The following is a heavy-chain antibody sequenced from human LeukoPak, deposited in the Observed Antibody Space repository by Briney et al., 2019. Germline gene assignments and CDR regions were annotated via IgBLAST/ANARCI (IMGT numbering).Heavy chain of an antibody. V-gene: IGHV3-48*03. CDR2: ISSSGSTI. D-gene: IGHD3-3*01. CDR1: GFTFSSYE. J-gene: IGHJ4*02. CDR3: ARNYDFWSGSHPFDY. Sequence: GGSLRLSCAASGFTFSSYEMDWVRQAPGKGLEWVSYISSSGSTIYYADSVKGRFTISRDNAKNSLYLQMNSLRAEDTAAYYCARNYDFWSGSHPFDYWGQGTLVTVSS.